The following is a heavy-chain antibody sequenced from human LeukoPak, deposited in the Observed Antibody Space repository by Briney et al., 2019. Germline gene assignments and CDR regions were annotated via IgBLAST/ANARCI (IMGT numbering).Heavy chain of an antibody. V-gene: IGHV4-34*01. CDR1: GGSFSGYY. CDR3: ARASYSGAFDI. CDR2: INHSGST. J-gene: IGHJ3*02. D-gene: IGHD1-26*01. Sequence: SESLSLTCAVYGGSFSGYYWSWIRQPPGKGLEWIGEINHSGSTNYNPSLKSRVTISVDTSKNQFSLKLSSVTAADTAVYYCARASYSGAFDIWGQGTMVTVSS.